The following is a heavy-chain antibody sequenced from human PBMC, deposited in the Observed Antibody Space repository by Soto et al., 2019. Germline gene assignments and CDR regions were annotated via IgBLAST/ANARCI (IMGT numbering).Heavy chain of an antibody. CDR1: GGSISSGDYY. CDR3: ARELSGYSFGPGEVY. J-gene: IGHJ4*01. V-gene: IGHV4-30-4*01. Sequence: SETLSLTCTVSGGSISSGDYYWSWIRQPPGKGLEWIGHIYSSGSSHYNPSLRSRVTLSVDSSKNQFSLNLTSVTDADMAVYYCARELSGYSFGPGEVYWGRGTLVTVSS. D-gene: IGHD5-18*01. CDR2: IYSSGSS.